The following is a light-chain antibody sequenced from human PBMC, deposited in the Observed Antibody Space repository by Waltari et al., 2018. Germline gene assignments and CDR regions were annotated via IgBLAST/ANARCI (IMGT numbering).Light chain of an antibody. CDR1: QGLASA. CDR3: QQFNSYPRT. CDR2: DAS. Sequence: AIQLTQFPSSLSASVGDRVTITCRASQGLASALAWYQQKPGKAPKLLIYDASSLESGVTSRFSGSESGTDFTLTISSLQPEDFATYYCQQFNSYPRTFGQGTRLEIK. V-gene: IGKV1-13*02. J-gene: IGKJ5*01.